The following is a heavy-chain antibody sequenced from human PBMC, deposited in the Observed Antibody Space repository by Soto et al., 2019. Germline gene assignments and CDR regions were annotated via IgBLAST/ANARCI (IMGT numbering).Heavy chain of an antibody. D-gene: IGHD1-1*01. V-gene: IGHV1-69*02. CDR1: GGTFSSFT. Sequence: QVQLVQSGAEVKKPGSSVKVSCKASGGTFSSFTISWVRQAPGQGLEWMGRIIPMSDVANYAQKVQGRVTITADKSTSTVYMELNSLRSADTAVYYCAKTSALWAFAYWGQGTLVTVSS. CDR2: IIPMSDVA. J-gene: IGHJ4*02. CDR3: AKTSALWAFAY.